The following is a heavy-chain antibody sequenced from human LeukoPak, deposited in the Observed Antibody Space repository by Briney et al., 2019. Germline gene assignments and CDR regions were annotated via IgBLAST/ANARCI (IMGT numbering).Heavy chain of an antibody. CDR1: GGSISSSSYY. CDR3: ASQYCSSTSCLGLWAFDI. D-gene: IGHD2-2*01. CDR2: IYYSGTT. V-gene: IGHV4-39*01. J-gene: IGHJ3*02. Sequence: SETLSLTCTVSGGSISSSSYYWGWIRQPPGKGLEWIGSIYYSGTTYYNPSLKSRVTISVDTSKNQFSLKLSSVTAADMAVYYCASQYCSSTSCLGLWAFDIWGQGTMVTVSS.